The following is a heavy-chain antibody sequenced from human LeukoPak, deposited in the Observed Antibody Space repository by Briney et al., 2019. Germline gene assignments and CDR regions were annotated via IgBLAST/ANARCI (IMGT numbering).Heavy chain of an antibody. CDR1: GGSISSHY. V-gene: IGHV4-59*11. D-gene: IGHD2-15*01. J-gene: IGHJ6*03. Sequence: PSETLSLTCTVPGGSISSHYWTWIRQSPVKGLEWIGDISNSRSTSYNPSLKSRVTISIDTSKNQFSLKLSSVTAADTAVYYCGRDALVGYFSYYYMDVWGKGTTVTVSS. CDR3: GRDALVGYFSYYYMDV. CDR2: ISNSRST.